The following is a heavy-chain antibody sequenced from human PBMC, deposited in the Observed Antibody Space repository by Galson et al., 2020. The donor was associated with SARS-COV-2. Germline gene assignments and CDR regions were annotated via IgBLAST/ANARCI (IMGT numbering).Heavy chain of an antibody. CDR3: AREVATNAHFVDY. J-gene: IGHJ4*02. CDR1: GFTFSNYW. D-gene: IGHD5-12*01. CDR2: LKSDGTRI. Sequence: ALHGESLKISCTTSGFTFSNYWMNWVRQAPGKGLVWVARLKSDGTRISYADSVKGRFTISRDNAKNTLYLQMNSLRVEDTAVYYCAREVATNAHFVDYWCQGTLVTVSS. V-gene: IGHV3-74*01.